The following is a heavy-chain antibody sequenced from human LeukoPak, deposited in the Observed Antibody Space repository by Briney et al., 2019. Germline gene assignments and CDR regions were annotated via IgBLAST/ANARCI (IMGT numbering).Heavy chain of an antibody. Sequence: SLRLSCAASGFTFDDYAMHWVRQAPGKGLEWVSCISWNSGSIGYADSVKGRFTISRDNAKNSLYLQMNSLRAEDTALYYCAKANGAYYYDSSGYYWGQGTLVTVSS. CDR3: AKANGAYYYDSSGYY. CDR1: GFTFDDYA. V-gene: IGHV3-9*01. D-gene: IGHD3-22*01. CDR2: ISWNSGSI. J-gene: IGHJ4*02.